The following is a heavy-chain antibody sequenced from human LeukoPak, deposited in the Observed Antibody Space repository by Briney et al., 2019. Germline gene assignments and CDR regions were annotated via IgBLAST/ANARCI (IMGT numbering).Heavy chain of an antibody. CDR3: AGSDTPWTAFDI. CDR1: GFTFSSYS. Sequence: GGSLRLSCAASGFTFSSYSMNWVRQAPGKGLEWVSSISSSSSYIYYADSVKGRFTISRDNAKNSLYLQMNSLRAEDTAVYYCAGSDTPWTAFDIWGQGTMVTVSS. CDR2: ISSSSSYI. D-gene: IGHD2-21*01. V-gene: IGHV3-21*01. J-gene: IGHJ3*02.